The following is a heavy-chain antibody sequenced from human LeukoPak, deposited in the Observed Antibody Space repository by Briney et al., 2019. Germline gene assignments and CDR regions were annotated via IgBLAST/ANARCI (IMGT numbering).Heavy chain of an antibody. CDR1: GGSFSGYY. J-gene: IGHJ6*03. CDR2: INHSGST. CDR3: ARGQSSSSWYYYYYYMDV. Sequence: SETLSLTCAVYGGSFSGYYWSWIRQPPGKGLEWIGEINHSGSTNYNPSLKSRVTISVDTSKNQFSLKLSSVTAADTAVYYCARGQSSSSWYYYYYYMDVWGKGTTVTVSS. D-gene: IGHD6-13*01. V-gene: IGHV4-34*01.